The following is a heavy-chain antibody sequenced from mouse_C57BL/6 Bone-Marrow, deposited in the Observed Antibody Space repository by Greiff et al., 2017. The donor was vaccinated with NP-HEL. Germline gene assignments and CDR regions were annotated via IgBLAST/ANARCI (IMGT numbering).Heavy chain of an antibody. V-gene: IGHV5-4*03. CDR3: ASGTGFDY. Sequence: EVMLVESGGGLVKPGGSLKLSCAASGFTFSSYAMSWVRQTPEKRLEWVATISDGGSYTYYPDNVKGRFTISKDNAKNNLYLQMSHLKSEDTAIYYSASGTGFDYWGQGTTLTVSS. J-gene: IGHJ2*01. CDR2: ISDGGSYT. CDR1: GFTFSSYA. D-gene: IGHD4-1*01.